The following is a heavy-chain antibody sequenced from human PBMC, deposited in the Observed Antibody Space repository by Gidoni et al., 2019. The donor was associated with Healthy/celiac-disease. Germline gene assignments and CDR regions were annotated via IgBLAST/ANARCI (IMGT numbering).Heavy chain of an antibody. CDR2: IIPFFGTA. D-gene: IGHD1-26*01. J-gene: IGHJ3*02. CDR1: GGTFSSYA. CDR3: ARVGIVAPYAFDI. V-gene: IGHV1-69*06. Sequence: QVQPVQSGAEVKKPGSSVKVSCKASGGTFSSYAISWVRQAPVQGLEWMGGIIPFFGTANYAQKFQCRVTITADKSTSTAYMELSSLRSEDTAVYYCARVGIVAPYAFDIWGQGSMVTVSS.